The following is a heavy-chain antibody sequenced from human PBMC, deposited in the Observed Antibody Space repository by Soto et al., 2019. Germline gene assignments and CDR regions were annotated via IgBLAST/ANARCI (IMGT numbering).Heavy chain of an antibody. J-gene: IGHJ6*02. Sequence: SETLSLTCTVSGGSISSYYWSWIRQPPGKGLEWIGYIYYSGSTNYNPSLKSRVTISVDTSKNQFSLKLSSVTAADTAVYYCARDMITFGGVTKRYYYGMDVWGQGTTVTVSS. CDR1: GGSISSYY. D-gene: IGHD3-16*01. CDR3: ARDMITFGGVTKRYYYGMDV. V-gene: IGHV4-59*01. CDR2: IYYSGST.